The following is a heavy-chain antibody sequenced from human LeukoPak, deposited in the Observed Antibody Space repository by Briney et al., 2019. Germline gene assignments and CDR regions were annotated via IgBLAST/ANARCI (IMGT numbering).Heavy chain of an antibody. CDR2: ISYDGSNK. V-gene: IGHV3-30*04. J-gene: IGHJ4*02. CDR3: ARWIKWELACDY. Sequence: GRSLRLSCAASGFTFSSYAMHWVRQAPGKGLEWVAVISYDGSNKYYADSVKGRFTISRDNSKNTLYLQMNSLRAEDTAVYYCARWIKWELACDYWGQGTLVTVSS. D-gene: IGHD1-26*01. CDR1: GFTFSSYA.